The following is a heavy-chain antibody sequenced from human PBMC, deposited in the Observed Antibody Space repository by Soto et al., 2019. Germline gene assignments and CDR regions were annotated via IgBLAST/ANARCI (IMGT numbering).Heavy chain of an antibody. CDR1: GGTFGSYA. Sequence: QVQLVQSGAEVKKPGSSVKVSCKASGGTFGSYAISWVRQAPGQGLEWMGGIIPIPGTANYAQKFQGRVTIAADESTSTAYMGLSSLRSEDTAVYYCARSQGSSTSLEIYYYYYGMDVWGQGTTVTVSS. J-gene: IGHJ6*02. V-gene: IGHV1-69*01. CDR3: ARSQGSSTSLEIYYYYYGMDV. D-gene: IGHD2-2*01. CDR2: IIPIPGTA.